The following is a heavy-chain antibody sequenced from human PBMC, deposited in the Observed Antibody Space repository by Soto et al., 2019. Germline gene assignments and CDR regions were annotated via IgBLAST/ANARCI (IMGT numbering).Heavy chain of an antibody. CDR2: IYYSGST. CDR3: ARAPRVATNFDY. V-gene: IGHV4-59*01. J-gene: IGHJ4*02. Sequence: SETLSLTCTVSGGSISSYYWSWIRQPPGKGLEWIGYIYYSGSTNYNPSLKSRVTISVDTSKNQFSLRLSSVTAADTAVYYCARAPRVATNFDYWGQGTLVTVSS. D-gene: IGHD5-12*01. CDR1: GGSISSYY.